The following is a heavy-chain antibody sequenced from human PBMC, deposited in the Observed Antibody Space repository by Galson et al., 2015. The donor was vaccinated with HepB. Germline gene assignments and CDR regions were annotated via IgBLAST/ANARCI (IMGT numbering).Heavy chain of an antibody. CDR3: ARSYYDSSAYTPGAFDI. CDR2: INPSGGST. CDR1: GYTFTSYY. J-gene: IGHJ3*02. D-gene: IGHD3-22*01. Sequence: VKVSCKASGYTFTSYYMHWVRQAPGQGLEWMGIINPSGGSTSYAQKFQGRVTMTRDTSTSTVYMELSSLRSEDTAVYYCARSYYDSSAYTPGAFDIWGQGTMVTVSS. V-gene: IGHV1-46*01.